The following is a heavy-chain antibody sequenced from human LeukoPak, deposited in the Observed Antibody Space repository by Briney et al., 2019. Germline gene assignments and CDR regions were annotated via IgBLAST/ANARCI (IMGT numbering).Heavy chain of an antibody. CDR3: ARDLRRWERWGLADC. Sequence: GGSLRLSCAASGFTFRSSSMNWVRQAPGKGLEWVSSISGRSTYTHYADSVKGRFTISRDNAKNSLYLQMNSLRAEDTALYYCARDLRRWERWGLADCWGQGTLVTVSS. D-gene: IGHD1-26*01. V-gene: IGHV3-21*01. J-gene: IGHJ4*02. CDR1: GFTFRSSS. CDR2: ISGRSTYT.